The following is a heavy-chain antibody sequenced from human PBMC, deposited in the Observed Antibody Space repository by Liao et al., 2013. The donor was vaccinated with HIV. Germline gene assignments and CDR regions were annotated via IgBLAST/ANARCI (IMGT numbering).Heavy chain of an antibody. CDR3: AREKLGYCSGGSCYVDPYFDY. CDR1: GGSISSGDYY. D-gene: IGHD2-15*01. Sequence: QVQLQESGPGLVKPSQTLSLTCTVSGGSISSGDYYWSWIRQPPGKGLEWIGYIYYSGSTYYNPSLKSRVTISVDTSKNQFSLKLSSVTAADTAVYYCAREKLGYCSGGSCYVDPYFDYWGQGTLVTVSS. CDR2: IYYSGST. V-gene: IGHV4-30-4*08. J-gene: IGHJ4*02.